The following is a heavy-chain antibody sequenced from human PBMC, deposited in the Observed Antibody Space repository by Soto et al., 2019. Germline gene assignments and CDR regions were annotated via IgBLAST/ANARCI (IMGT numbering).Heavy chain of an antibody. CDR1: RVTFSNYG. V-gene: IGHV3-30*18. CDR2: ISHDGTVK. CDR3: PKERATRSSSCSAS. D-gene: IGHD5-12*01. J-gene: IGHJ4*02. Sequence: PGGSLRLACAAARVTFSNYGMRGVRQARGKGREWVAVISHDGTVKYYADSVKGRFTISRDNFQNTLDLQMDSLRAEDTAVYYCPKERATRSSSCSASWGQGTLGTLS.